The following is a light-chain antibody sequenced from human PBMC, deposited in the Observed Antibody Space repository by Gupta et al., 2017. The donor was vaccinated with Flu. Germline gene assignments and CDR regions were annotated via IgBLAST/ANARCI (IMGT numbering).Light chain of an antibody. CDR3: SSHTVSDTFV. Sequence: QSALTQPPSASASPGQSITISCPGTSSDIGAYKYVSWHQQHAGKAPKLIIYEVTKRPSGVPDRFSGSKSGNTASLTVSGLQAEDEGDYYCSSHTVSDTFVFGTGTAVTVL. J-gene: IGLJ1*01. V-gene: IGLV2-8*01. CDR2: EVT. CDR1: SSDIGAYKY.